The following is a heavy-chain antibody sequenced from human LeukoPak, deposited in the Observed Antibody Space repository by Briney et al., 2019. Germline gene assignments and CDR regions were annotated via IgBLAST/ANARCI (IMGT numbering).Heavy chain of an antibody. V-gene: IGHV4-59*01. Sequence: SETLSLTCTVSGVSISRYYWSWIRQPPGKGLEWIGNIYYNGSTNYKPSLKSRVTISVHTSKNQFSLNLRSLTAADTAVYYCARGGYSGYAFDRWGQGTRVTVSS. J-gene: IGHJ5*02. CDR3: ARGGYSGYAFDR. D-gene: IGHD5-12*01. CDR2: IYYNGST. CDR1: GVSISRYY.